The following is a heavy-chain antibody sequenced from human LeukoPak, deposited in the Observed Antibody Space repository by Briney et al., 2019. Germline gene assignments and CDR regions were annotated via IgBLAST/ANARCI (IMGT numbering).Heavy chain of an antibody. CDR1: GGTFSSYA. CDR2: IIPILGIA. V-gene: IGHV1-69*04. CDR3: ARGPYSYFGYGMDV. D-gene: IGHD5-18*01. J-gene: IGHJ6*02. Sequence: GSSVKVSCKASGGTFSSYAISWVRQAPGQGLEWMGRIIPILGIANYAQKCQGRVTITADKSTSTAYMELSSLRSEDTAVYYCARGPYSYFGYGMDVWGQGTTVTVSS.